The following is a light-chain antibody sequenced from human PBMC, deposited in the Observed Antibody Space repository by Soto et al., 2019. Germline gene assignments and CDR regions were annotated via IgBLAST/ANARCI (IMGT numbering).Light chain of an antibody. Sequence: QSVLTQPPSASGSPGQSVTISCTGTSSDVGAYKYVSWYQQHPGKAPKLMIYEVSKRPSGVPDRFSGSKSGNTASLTVSGLQAEDEADYYCSSYAGSNNWVFGGGTKVTV. J-gene: IGLJ3*02. CDR3: SSYAGSNNWV. CDR1: SSDVGAYKY. CDR2: EVS. V-gene: IGLV2-8*01.